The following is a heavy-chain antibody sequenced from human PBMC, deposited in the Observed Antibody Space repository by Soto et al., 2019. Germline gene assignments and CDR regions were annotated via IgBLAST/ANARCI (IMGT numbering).Heavy chain of an antibody. CDR2: IIPIFGTA. D-gene: IGHD3-10*01. CDR3: ARVLLSMVRGVTPYFDY. CDR1: GGPFSCYA. Sequence: SVKVSCKASGGPFSCYAISWLRQAPEQGLEWMGGIIPIFGTANYAQKFQGRVTITADESTSTAYMELSSLRSEDTAVYYCARVLLSMVRGVTPYFDYWGQGTLVTVYS. V-gene: IGHV1-69*13. J-gene: IGHJ4*02.